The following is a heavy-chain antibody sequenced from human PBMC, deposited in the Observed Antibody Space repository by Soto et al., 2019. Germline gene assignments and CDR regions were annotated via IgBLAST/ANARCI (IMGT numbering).Heavy chain of an antibody. CDR1: GYTFTSYY. D-gene: IGHD3-3*01. J-gene: IGHJ3*02. CDR3: ARENGFLEWPLDAFDI. V-gene: IGHV1-46*01. Sequence: ASVKVSCKASGYTFTSYYIHWVRQAPGQGLEWMGIINPSGGSTSYAQKFQGRVTMTRDTSTSTVYMELSSLRSEDTAVYYCARENGFLEWPLDAFDIWGQGTMVTVSS. CDR2: INPSGGST.